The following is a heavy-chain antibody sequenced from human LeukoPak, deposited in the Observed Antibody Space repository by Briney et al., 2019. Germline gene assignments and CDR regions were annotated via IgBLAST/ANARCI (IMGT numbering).Heavy chain of an antibody. J-gene: IGHJ4*02. CDR3: ARGKKYYDFWSEFDY. D-gene: IGHD3-3*01. Sequence: SETLSLTCTVSGGSISSYYWSWTRQPPGKGLEWIGYIYYSGSTNYNPSLKSRVTISVDTSKNQFSLKLSSVTAADTAVYYCARGKKYYDFWSEFDYWGQGTLVTVSS. CDR2: IYYSGST. V-gene: IGHV4-59*01. CDR1: GGSISSYY.